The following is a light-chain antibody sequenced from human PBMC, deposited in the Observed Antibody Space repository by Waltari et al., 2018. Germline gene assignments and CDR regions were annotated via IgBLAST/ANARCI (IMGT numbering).Light chain of an antibody. CDR2: KDT. V-gene: IGLV3-25*03. CDR1: ALPKQF. J-gene: IGLJ2*01. CDR3: QSGDSSGVVV. Sequence: SYELTQPPSVSVSPGQTARITCSGDALPKQFAFWYQQKSGQAPVVVIYKDTERPSGIPDRISGSSSGTTGTLTISGAQAEDEADYYCQSGDSSGVVVFGGGTKLTVL.